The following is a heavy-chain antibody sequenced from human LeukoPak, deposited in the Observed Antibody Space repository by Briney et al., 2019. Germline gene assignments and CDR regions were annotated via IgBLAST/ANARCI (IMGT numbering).Heavy chain of an antibody. D-gene: IGHD2-15*01. CDR1: GFTFSSYA. Sequence: GGSLRLSCAASGFTFSSYAMSWVRQAPGKGLEWVSAISGSGGSTYYAGSVKGRFTISRDNSKNTLYLQMNSLRAEDTAAYYCAKGDIVVRGWFDPWGQGTLVTVSS. CDR2: ISGSGGST. CDR3: AKGDIVVRGWFDP. V-gene: IGHV3-23*01. J-gene: IGHJ5*02.